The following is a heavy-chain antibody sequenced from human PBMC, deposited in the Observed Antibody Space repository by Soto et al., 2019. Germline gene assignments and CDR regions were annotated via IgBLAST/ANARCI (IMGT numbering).Heavy chain of an antibody. V-gene: IGHV1-69*06. CDR1: GGTFTKYA. Sequence: QVQLVQSGAELKKPGSSVRVSCKASGGTFTKYAFSWVRQAPGQGLEWMGGVVPLSGATNYAQNFQGRVRITADTSTTSAYMEMSSLRSEDRAIYYCARVIRGYSYGPFDFWGQGTLVTVSS. CDR2: VVPLSGAT. CDR3: ARVIRGYSYGPFDF. D-gene: IGHD5-18*01. J-gene: IGHJ4*02.